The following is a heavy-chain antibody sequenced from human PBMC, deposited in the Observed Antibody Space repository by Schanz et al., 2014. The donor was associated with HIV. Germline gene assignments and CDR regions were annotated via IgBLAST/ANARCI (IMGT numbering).Heavy chain of an antibody. J-gene: IGHJ4*02. CDR2: IWYNGSNK. CDR1: GFTFDNYG. D-gene: IGHD2-8*01. CDR3: ARDRMVYAQAPLYYFDY. V-gene: IGHV3-33*08. Sequence: QVQLVESGGGVVRPGRSLRLSCEASGFTFDNYGMHWVRQAPGKGLEWVAVIWYNGSNKYYADSVKGRFTISRDNSKNTLYLQMNSLRAEDTAVYYCARDRMVYAQAPLYYFDYWGQGTLVTVSS.